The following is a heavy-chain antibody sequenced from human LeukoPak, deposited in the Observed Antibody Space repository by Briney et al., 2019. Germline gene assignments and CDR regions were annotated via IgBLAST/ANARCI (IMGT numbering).Heavy chain of an antibody. CDR1: GYTFTRYH. CDR2: INPSGGST. Sequence: ASVKVSCKASGYTFTRYHMHWVRQAPGQGLEWMGIINPSGGSTRYAQKFQGRLTMTRDTSISTAYMELSRLRSDDTAVYYCARDRDYYDSSGSFDYWGQGTLVTVSS. J-gene: IGHJ4*02. D-gene: IGHD3-22*01. CDR3: ARDRDYYDSSGSFDY. V-gene: IGHV1-46*01.